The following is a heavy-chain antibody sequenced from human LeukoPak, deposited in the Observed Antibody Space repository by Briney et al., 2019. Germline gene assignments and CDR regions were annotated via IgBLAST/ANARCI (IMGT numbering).Heavy chain of an antibody. J-gene: IGHJ4*02. CDR3: AKEMKDALSLDY. Sequence: PGGSLRLSCAASGFTFSNYWMHWVRQAPGKGLVWVSRISPDGNTTTYADSVKGRFTVSRDTALRTMYLQMNGLRAEDTAVYYCAKEMKDALSLDYWGQGTLVTVSS. CDR1: GFTFSNYW. CDR2: ISPDGNTT. V-gene: IGHV3-74*01. D-gene: IGHD2-15*01.